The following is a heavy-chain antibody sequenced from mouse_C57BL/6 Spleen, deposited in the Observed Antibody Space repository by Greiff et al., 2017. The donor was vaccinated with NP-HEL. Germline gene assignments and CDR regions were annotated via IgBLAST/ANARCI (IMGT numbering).Heavy chain of an antibody. CDR2: IRSKSNNYAT. J-gene: IGHJ1*03. D-gene: IGHD1-1*01. Sequence: EVKVEESGGGLVQPKGSLKLSCAASGFSFNTYAMNWVRQAPGKGLEWVARIRSKSNNYATYYADSVKDRFTISRDDSESMLYLQMNNLKTEDTAMYYCVRHDYYGSSRGYFDVWGTGTTVTVSS. V-gene: IGHV10-1*01. CDR1: GFSFNTYA. CDR3: VRHDYYGSSRGYFDV.